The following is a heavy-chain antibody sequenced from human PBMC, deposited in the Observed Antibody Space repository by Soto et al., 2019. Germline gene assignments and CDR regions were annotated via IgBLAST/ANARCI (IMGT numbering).Heavy chain of an antibody. CDR3: VTWLSAHFDY. Sequence: LRLSCAASGFTFAHYAMILARQAPGRGLEWVSTIDGPTTNTHYIDSVKGRFFISRDNAINTVYLQMNGLRAEDTAVYYCVTWLSAHFDYWGRGTLVTVSS. CDR1: GFTFAHYA. D-gene: IGHD6-19*01. V-gene: IGHV3-23*05. CDR2: IDGPTTNT. J-gene: IGHJ4*02.